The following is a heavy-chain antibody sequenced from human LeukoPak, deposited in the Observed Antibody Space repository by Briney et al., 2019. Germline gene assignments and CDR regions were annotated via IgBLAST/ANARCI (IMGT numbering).Heavy chain of an antibody. V-gene: IGHV3-23*01. J-gene: IGHJ4*02. CDR2: ISGGGGYT. CDR3: AKDSAAVGGHDFDY. Sequence: GGSLRLSCEASGFTFSSYAVSWVRQAPGKGLEWVSTISGGGGYTFYADSVKGRFTISRDNSKNTLYVQMNSLRAEDTAVYYCAKDSAAVGGHDFDYWGQGTLVTVSS. CDR1: GFTFSSYA. D-gene: IGHD1-26*01.